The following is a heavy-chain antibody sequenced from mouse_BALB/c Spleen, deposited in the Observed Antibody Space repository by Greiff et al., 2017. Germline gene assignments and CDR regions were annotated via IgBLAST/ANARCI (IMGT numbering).Heavy chain of an antibody. D-gene: IGHD2-2*01. Sequence: VKVVESGPGLVAPSQSLSITCTVSGFSLSRYSVHWVRQPPGKGLEWLGMIWGGGSTDYNSALKSRLSISKDNSKSQVFLKMNSLQTDDTAMYYCATPYGYDPLYYAMDYWGQGTLVTVSS. CDR1: GFSLSRYS. V-gene: IGHV2-6-4*01. CDR3: ATPYGYDPLYYAMDY. CDR2: IWGGGST. J-gene: IGHJ4*01.